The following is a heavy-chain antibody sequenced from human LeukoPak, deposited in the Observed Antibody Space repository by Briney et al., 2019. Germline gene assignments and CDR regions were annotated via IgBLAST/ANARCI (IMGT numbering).Heavy chain of an antibody. D-gene: IGHD6-13*01. CDR2: IKQDGSEK. CDR3: ASIQYSSSWGELDY. V-gene: IGHV3-7*03. Sequence: GGSLRLSCAASGFTFSSYWMSWVRQAPGKGLEWVANIKQDGSEKYYVDSAKGRFTISRDNAKNSLYLQMNSLRAEDTAVYYCASIQYSSSWGELDYWGQGTLVTVSS. CDR1: GFTFSSYW. J-gene: IGHJ4*02.